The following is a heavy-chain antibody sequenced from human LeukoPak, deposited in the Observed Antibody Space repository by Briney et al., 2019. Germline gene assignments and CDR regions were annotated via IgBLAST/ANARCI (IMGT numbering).Heavy chain of an antibody. CDR3: TRGRIAVAETHGDFNY. J-gene: IGHJ4*02. Sequence: GGPLRLSCTASGFTFGDYAMSWVRQAPGKGLEWVGFIRSKAYGGTTEYAASVKGRFTISRDDSKSIAYLQMNSLKTEDTAVYYCTRGRIAVAETHGDFNYWGQGTLVTVSS. D-gene: IGHD6-19*01. CDR1: GFTFGDYA. CDR2: IRSKAYGGTT. V-gene: IGHV3-49*04.